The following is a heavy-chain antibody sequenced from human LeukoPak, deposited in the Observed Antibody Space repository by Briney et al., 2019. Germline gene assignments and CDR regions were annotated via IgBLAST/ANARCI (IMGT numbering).Heavy chain of an antibody. CDR3: AREPDIVASDAFDI. V-gene: IGHV1-69*13. CDR2: IIPIFGTA. CDR1: GGTFSSYA. D-gene: IGHD5-12*01. J-gene: IGHJ3*02. Sequence: APVKVSCKASGGTFSSYAISWVRQAPGQGLEWMGGIIPIFGTANYAQKFQGRVTITADESTSTAYMELSSLRSEDTAVYYCAREPDIVASDAFDIWGQGTMVTVSS.